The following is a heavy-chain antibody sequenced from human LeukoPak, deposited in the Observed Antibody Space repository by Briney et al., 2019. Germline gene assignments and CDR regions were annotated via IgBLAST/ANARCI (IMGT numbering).Heavy chain of an antibody. CDR2: IYHSGST. CDR3: ASHTYDSSGYYLLGY. D-gene: IGHD3-22*01. J-gene: IGHJ4*02. V-gene: IGHV4-38-2*01. Sequence: PSETLSLTCAVSGYSISSGYYWGWIRQPPVKGLEWIGSIYHSGSTYYNPSLKSRVTISVDTSKNQFSLKLSSVTAADTAVYYCASHTYDSSGYYLLGYWGQGTLVTVSS. CDR1: GYSISSGYY.